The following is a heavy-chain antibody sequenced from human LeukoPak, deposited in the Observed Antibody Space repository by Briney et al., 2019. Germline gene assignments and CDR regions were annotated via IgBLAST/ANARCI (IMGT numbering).Heavy chain of an antibody. D-gene: IGHD3-22*01. CDR2: ISTSGRA. Sequence: GGSLRLSCADSGFTFSSYAMSWVRQAPGKGLEWVSLISTSGRAHYADSVQGRFTISRDNSKNTLSLHMNSLRAEDTAVYYCARDLDSSGYYHVVDSWGQGALVTVSS. J-gene: IGHJ4*02. CDR3: ARDLDSSGYYHVVDS. CDR1: GFTFSSYA. V-gene: IGHV3-23*01.